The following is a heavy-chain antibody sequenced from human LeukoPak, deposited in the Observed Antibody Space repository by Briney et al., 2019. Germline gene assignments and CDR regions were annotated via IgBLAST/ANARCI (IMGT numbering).Heavy chain of an antibody. CDR1: GYTFTSYG. D-gene: IGHD3-22*01. V-gene: IGHV1-18*04. Sequence: ASVKVSCKASGYTFTSYGISWVRQAPGQGLEWMGWISAYNGNTNYAQKLQGRVTMTTDTSTSTAYMELRSLRSDDTAVYYCARGKYYYDSSGYYAPDYWGQGTLVTVSS. J-gene: IGHJ4*02. CDR3: ARGKYYYDSSGYYAPDY. CDR2: ISAYNGNT.